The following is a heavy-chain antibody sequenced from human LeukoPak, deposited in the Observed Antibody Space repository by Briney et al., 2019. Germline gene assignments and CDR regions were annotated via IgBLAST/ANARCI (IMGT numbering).Heavy chain of an antibody. CDR1: GYTFTSYD. CDR3: ARVKKYYYDSPEDY. CDR2: MNPNSGNT. D-gene: IGHD3-22*01. V-gene: IGHV1-8*01. J-gene: IGHJ4*02. Sequence: GASVKVSCKASGYTFTSYDINWVRQATGQGLEWMGWMNPNSGNTGYAQKFQGRVTMTRNTSISTAYMELSSLRSEDTAVYYCARVKKYYYDSPEDYWGQGTLVTVSS.